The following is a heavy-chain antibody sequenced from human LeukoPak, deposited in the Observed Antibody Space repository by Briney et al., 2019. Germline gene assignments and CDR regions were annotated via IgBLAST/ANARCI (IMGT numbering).Heavy chain of an antibody. CDR3: ARTWGNYYPFDY. Sequence: GGSLRLSCAASGFTFSSYSMNWVRQAPGRGLEWVSYISSSGSTIYYADSVKGRFPISRDNAKNSLYLQMNSLRAEDTAVYYCARTWGNYYPFDYWGQGTLVTVSS. J-gene: IGHJ4*02. CDR2: ISSSGSTI. D-gene: IGHD1-26*01. V-gene: IGHV3-48*01. CDR1: GFTFSSYS.